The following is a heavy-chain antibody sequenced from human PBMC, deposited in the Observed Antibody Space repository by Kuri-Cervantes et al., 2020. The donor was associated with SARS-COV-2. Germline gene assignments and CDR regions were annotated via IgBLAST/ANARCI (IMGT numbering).Heavy chain of an antibody. CDR1: GGSFSGSYS. Sequence: SCAVSGGSFSGSYSWSWIRQPPGEGLEWIGYIYHSGSTYYNPSLKSRVTISGDKSKNQFSLRLTSVTAADTAVYYCASGSFGSNDFWGQGTLVTVSS. D-gene: IGHD3-10*01. CDR3: ASGSFGSNDF. V-gene: IGHV4-30-2*01. CDR2: IYHSGST. J-gene: IGHJ4*02.